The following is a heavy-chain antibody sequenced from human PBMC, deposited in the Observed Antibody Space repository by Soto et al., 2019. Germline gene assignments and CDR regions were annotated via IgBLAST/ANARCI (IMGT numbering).Heavy chain of an antibody. J-gene: IGHJ6*02. CDR2: ISGSGGST. D-gene: IGHD2-2*01. CDR1: GFTFSSYA. Sequence: GGSLRLSCAASGFTFSSYAMSWVRQAPGEGLEWVSAISGSGGSTYYADSVKGRFTISRDNSKNTLYLQMNSLRAEDTAVYYCAKDLDIVVVPAAPNVWGQGTTVTVSS. V-gene: IGHV3-23*01. CDR3: AKDLDIVVVPAAPNV.